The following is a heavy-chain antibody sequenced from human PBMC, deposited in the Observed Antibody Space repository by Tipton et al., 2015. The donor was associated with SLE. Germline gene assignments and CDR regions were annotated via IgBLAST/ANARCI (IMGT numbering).Heavy chain of an antibody. CDR2: IRADGSNK. V-gene: IGHV3-33*01. J-gene: IGHJ4*02. D-gene: IGHD3-16*01. CDR1: GFTYSGYA. CDR3: ARGRGGEFLDY. Sequence: SLRLSCAASGFTYSGYAMHWVRQAPGKGLEWVAFIRADGSNKDYADSVKGRFTISRDNSRNTLFLQMSSLRVEDTAVYFCARGRGGEFLDYWGQGTLVTVSS.